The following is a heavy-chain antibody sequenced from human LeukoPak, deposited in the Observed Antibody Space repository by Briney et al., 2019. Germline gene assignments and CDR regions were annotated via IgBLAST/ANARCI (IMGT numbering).Heavy chain of an antibody. Sequence: SETLSLTCTVSGGSISSYYWSWIRQPPGKGLEWIGEINHSGSTNYNPSLKSRVTISVDTSKNQFSLKLSSVTAADTAVYYCARGGYDFWSGYHRYYYYGMDVWGQGTTVTVSS. CDR3: ARGGYDFWSGYHRYYYYGMDV. CDR2: INHSGST. D-gene: IGHD3-3*01. J-gene: IGHJ6*02. CDR1: GGSISSYY. V-gene: IGHV4-34*01.